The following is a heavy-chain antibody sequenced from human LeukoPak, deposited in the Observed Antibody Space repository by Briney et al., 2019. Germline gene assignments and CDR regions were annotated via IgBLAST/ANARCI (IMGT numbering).Heavy chain of an antibody. CDR2: ITYDGSNK. V-gene: IGHV3-30-3*01. D-gene: IGHD2-2*01. J-gene: IGHJ4*02. CDR3: ASDYCSSTSCYFGY. Sequence: GRSLRLSCAASGFTFSSYAMHWVRQAPGKGLEWVAVITYDGSNKYYADSVKGRFTISRDNSKNTLYLQMNSLRAEDTAVYYCASDYCSSTSCYFGYWGQGTLVTVSS. CDR1: GFTFSSYA.